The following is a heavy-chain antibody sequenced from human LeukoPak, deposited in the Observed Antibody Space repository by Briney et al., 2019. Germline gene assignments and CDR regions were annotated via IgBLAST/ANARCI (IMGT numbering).Heavy chain of an antibody. Sequence: SETLSLTCTVSGGSISSYYWSWIRQPPGKGLEWIGYIYYSGSTNYNPSLKSRVTISVDTSKNQFSLKLSSVTAADTAVYYCARETDDSSGYSFDPWGQGTLVTVSS. V-gene: IGHV4-59*01. D-gene: IGHD3-22*01. CDR3: ARETDDSSGYSFDP. CDR2: IYYSGST. J-gene: IGHJ5*02. CDR1: GGSISSYY.